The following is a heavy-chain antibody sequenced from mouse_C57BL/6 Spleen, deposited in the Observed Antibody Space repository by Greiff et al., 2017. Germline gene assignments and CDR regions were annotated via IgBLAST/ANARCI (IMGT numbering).Heavy chain of an antibody. D-gene: IGHD2-1*01. J-gene: IGHJ4*01. V-gene: IGHV1-18*01. CDR2: INPNNGGT. CDR1: GYTFTDYN. Sequence: EVQLQQSGPELVKPGASVKIPCKASGYTFTDYNMDWVKQSHGKSLEWIGDINPNNGGTIYNQKFKGKATLTVDKSSSTAYMELRSLTSEDTAVYYCARGKGNYVNWSSYYYAMDYWGQGTSVTVSS. CDR3: ARGKGNYVNWSSYYYAMDY.